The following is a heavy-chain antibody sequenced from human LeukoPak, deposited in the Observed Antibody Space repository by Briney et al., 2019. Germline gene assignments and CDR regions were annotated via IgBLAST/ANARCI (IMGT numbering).Heavy chain of an antibody. CDR1: GGSFSGYY. Sequence: PSETLSLTCAVYGGSFSGYYWSWIRQPPGKGLEWIGEINHSGSTNYNPSLKSRVTISVDTSKSQFSLKLSSVTAADTAVYYCASTGGGLSYPPKRSYSDYWGQGTLVTVSS. V-gene: IGHV4-34*01. J-gene: IGHJ4*02. CDR3: ASTGGGLSYPPKRSYSDY. CDR2: INHSGST. D-gene: IGHD2-21*01.